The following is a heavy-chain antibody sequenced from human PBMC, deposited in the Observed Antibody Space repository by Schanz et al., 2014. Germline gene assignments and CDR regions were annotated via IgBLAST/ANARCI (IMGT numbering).Heavy chain of an antibody. D-gene: IGHD6-6*01. CDR1: GYTFTSYD. V-gene: IGHV1-2*04. J-gene: IGHJ4*02. CDR3: ARDQSPYTNSSDVRYFDY. CDR2: INPNSGDT. Sequence: QVQLIQSGAEVKKPGASVKVSCTASGYTFTSYDINWVRQAPGQGLEWMGWINPNSGDTNYAQKFQGWVTMTRDTSISTAYMDLRSLRSDDTAVYYCARDQSPYTNSSDVRYFDYWGQGSLVTVSS.